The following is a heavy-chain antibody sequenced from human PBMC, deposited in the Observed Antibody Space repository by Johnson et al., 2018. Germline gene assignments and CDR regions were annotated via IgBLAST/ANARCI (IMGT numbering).Heavy chain of an antibody. CDR1: GGMFSSPA. V-gene: IGHV1-69*14. CDR2: IIPMFGTA. CDR3: AFCAHGFCYTGDFYGMDV. J-gene: IGHJ6*02. Sequence: QVQLVQSGAEVKKPGSSVKVSCKASGGMFSSPAISWVRQAPGQGLEWMGGIIPMFGTANYAQRFQDRLTITADKPTSTVYMELSSLRSEDTAIYYCAFCAHGFCYTGDFYGMDVWVQGTTVTVSS. D-gene: IGHD2-8*01.